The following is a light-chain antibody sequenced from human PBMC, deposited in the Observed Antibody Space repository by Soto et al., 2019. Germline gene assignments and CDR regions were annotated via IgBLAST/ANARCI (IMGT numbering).Light chain of an antibody. CDR2: HVS. Sequence: QSALTQPASVSGSPGQSITISLTGTGSEIGAYTYVSWYQQHPGKVPKLMIYHVSNRPSGVSNRFSGSKSGNTASLTISGLEAEDEADYYCKSYTTSSTVIFGGGTQLTVL. CDR3: KSYTTSSTVI. J-gene: IGLJ2*01. CDR1: GSEIGAYTY. V-gene: IGLV2-14*03.